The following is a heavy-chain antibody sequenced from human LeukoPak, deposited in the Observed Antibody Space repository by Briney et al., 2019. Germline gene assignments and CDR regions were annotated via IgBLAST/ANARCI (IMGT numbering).Heavy chain of an antibody. CDR3: ARDGYNYGLDRFDS. Sequence: SGTLSLTCAVYGGSFSGYYWSWIRQPPGKGLEWIGEINHSGSTNYNPSLKSRVTISVDTSKNQFSLKLSSVTAADTAVYYCARDGYNYGLDRFDSWGQGTLVTVSS. CDR2: INHSGST. V-gene: IGHV4-34*01. CDR1: GGSFSGYY. J-gene: IGHJ4*02. D-gene: IGHD1-1*01.